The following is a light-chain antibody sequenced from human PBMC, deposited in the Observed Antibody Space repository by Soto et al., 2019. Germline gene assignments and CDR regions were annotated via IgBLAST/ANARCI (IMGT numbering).Light chain of an antibody. Sequence: DIEMTQSPSTLSASVGDRVTITCRAGQSISTLLAWYQQKPGKAPKLLIYDASRLERGVPLRFSGSGSGTEFTLTISSLQPEDFEIYYCEQTYSTPVTLGQGTRLEI. V-gene: IGKV1-5*01. CDR3: EQTYSTPVT. CDR1: QSISTL. J-gene: IGKJ5*01. CDR2: DAS.